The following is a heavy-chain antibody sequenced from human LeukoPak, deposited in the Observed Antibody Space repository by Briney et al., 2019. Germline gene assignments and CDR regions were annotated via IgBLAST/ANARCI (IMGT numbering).Heavy chain of an antibody. Sequence: GASVKVSWKASGGTFSSYAISWVRQAPEQGLEWMGGIIPIFGTANYAQKCQGRFTITADESTSTAYMELSSLRSEDTAVYYCARGELWFGELPKSLDYWGQGTLVTVSS. D-gene: IGHD3-10*01. CDR1: GGTFSSYA. CDR3: ARGELWFGELPKSLDY. V-gene: IGHV1-69*13. J-gene: IGHJ4*02. CDR2: IIPIFGTA.